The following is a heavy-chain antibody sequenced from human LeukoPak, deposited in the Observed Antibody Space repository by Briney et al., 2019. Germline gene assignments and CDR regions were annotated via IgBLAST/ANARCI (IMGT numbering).Heavy chain of an antibody. V-gene: IGHV6-1*01. CDR3: ASTAPAGRYLDY. J-gene: IGHJ4*02. D-gene: IGHD6-13*01. Sequence: SQTLSLTCGISGDSVSSNSAAGNWIRQSPSRGLEWLGRTYYRSNWNYDYAVSVRGRITISPDTSRNQFSLQLNSVTPEDTAVYYCASTAPAGRYLDYWDRGTLVTVSS. CDR1: GDSVSSNSAA. CDR2: TYYRSNWNY.